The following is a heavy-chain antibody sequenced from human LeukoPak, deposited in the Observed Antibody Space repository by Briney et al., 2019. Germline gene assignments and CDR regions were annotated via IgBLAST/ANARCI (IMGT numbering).Heavy chain of an antibody. J-gene: IGHJ4*02. D-gene: IGHD5-18*01. Sequence: GGSLRLSCAASGFTFSSYDMHWVRQATGKGLEWVSLIGSAGDTYYLGSVKGRFTISRENAKESLYLQMNSLRAGDTAVYYCARGYSSGSLDYWGQGTLVTVSS. V-gene: IGHV3-13*04. CDR2: IGSAGDT. CDR1: GFTFSSYD. CDR3: ARGYSSGSLDY.